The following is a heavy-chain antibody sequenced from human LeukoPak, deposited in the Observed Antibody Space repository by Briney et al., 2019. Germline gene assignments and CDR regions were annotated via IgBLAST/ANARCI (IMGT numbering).Heavy chain of an antibody. CDR2: INPNDGTT. CDR1: GYRFTDYY. Sequence: ASVKVSCKASGYRFTDYYVHWVRQASGQGLEWMAWINPNDGTTNYLQRFQGRVTMTTDTSISTAYMELSNLRSDDTAVYYCAGTSDYYNYYFDYWGQGTPVTVSS. J-gene: IGHJ4*02. CDR3: AGTSDYYNYYFDY. V-gene: IGHV1-2*02. D-gene: IGHD4-11*01.